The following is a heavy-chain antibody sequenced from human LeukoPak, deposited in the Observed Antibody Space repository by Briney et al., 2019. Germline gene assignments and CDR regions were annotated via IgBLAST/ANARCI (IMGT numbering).Heavy chain of an antibody. CDR3: ARGVTGIDY. V-gene: IGHV3-15*05. D-gene: IGHD3-3*01. Sequence: GGSLRLSCGASELAFKNVWMSWVRQAPGKGLEWVGRISSKSDGGTTDYAAPVKGRFTTSRDNAKNTLYLQMNSLRVEDTAVYYCARGVTGIDYWGQGALVTVSS. CDR1: ELAFKNVW. J-gene: IGHJ4*02. CDR2: ISSKSDGGTT.